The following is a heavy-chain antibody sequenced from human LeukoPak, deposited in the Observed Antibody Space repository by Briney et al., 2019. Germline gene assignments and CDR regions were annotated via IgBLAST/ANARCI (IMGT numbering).Heavy chain of an antibody. D-gene: IGHD3-22*01. CDR2: INPSGGSA. CDR1: GYTFTSYY. Sequence: ASVKVSCKASGYTFTSYYIHWVRQAPGQGLEWMGIINPSGGSANYAQKFQGRVTMTRDTSTSTVYMELSSLRSEDTAVYYCASLFSSGPLGGPWGQGTLVTVSS. V-gene: IGHV1-46*01. J-gene: IGHJ5*02. CDR3: ASLFSSGPLGGP.